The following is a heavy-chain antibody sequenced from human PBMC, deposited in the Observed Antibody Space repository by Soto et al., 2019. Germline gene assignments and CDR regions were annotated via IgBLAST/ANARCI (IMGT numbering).Heavy chain of an antibody. D-gene: IGHD6-19*01. V-gene: IGHV3-74*01. CDR3: ARASYSSGWYPREYFDY. Sequence: GGSLRLSCAASGFTFSSYWMHWVRQAPGKGLVWVSRINSDGSSTSYADSVKGRFTSSRDNAKNTLYLQMNSLRAEDTAVYYCARASYSSGWYPREYFDYWGQGTLVTVSS. CDR1: GFTFSSYW. CDR2: INSDGSST. J-gene: IGHJ4*02.